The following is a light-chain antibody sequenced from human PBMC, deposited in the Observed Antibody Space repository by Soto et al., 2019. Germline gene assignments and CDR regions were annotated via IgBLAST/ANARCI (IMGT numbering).Light chain of an antibody. CDR3: QQPYTFPLT. CDR2: AAS. CDR1: ESIAGW. J-gene: IGKJ3*01. Sequence: IQMTQSPSSMSASVGDTVTITCRASESIAGWLAWYQQKPGEAPKLLIYAASTLQSGVPSRFSGSGYGTDFTLTINGLQPEDFATYYCQQPYTFPLTFGPGTKV. V-gene: IGKV1-12*01.